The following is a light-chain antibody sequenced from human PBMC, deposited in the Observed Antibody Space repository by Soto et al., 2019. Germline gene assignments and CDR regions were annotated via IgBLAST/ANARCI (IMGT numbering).Light chain of an antibody. CDR3: QQYNKRPQT. Sequence: EVLMTQSPATLSVSPGQRATLSCRASQSISSNLAWYQQKPGQAPRLLIYGASTRATGIPARFSGSGSGTEFTLTISSLQSEDFAVYCCQQYNKRPQTFGQGTKVEIK. CDR2: GAS. J-gene: IGKJ1*01. V-gene: IGKV3-15*01. CDR1: QSISSN.